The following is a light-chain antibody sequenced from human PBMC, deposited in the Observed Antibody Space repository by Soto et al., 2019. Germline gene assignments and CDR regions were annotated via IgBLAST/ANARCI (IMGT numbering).Light chain of an antibody. CDR3: QQYNDWPLS. J-gene: IGKJ4*01. Sequence: DIVMTQSPAPLSVSPGARATLSCRASQSVSSNLAWYQQRPGQAPRLLIYGASTRATGITARISGSGSGTEFTRTISSLQSEDFAVYYCQQYNDWPLSFGGGTKVEIK. CDR2: GAS. CDR1: QSVSSN. V-gene: IGKV3-15*01.